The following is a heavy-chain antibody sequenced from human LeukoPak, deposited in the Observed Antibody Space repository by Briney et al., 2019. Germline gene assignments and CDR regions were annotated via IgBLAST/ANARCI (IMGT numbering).Heavy chain of an antibody. CDR3: ARANPGIAAAGSYYFDY. CDR1: GYSISSGYY. J-gene: IGHJ4*02. V-gene: IGHV4-38-2*01. CDR2: TYHSGST. Sequence: SETLSLTCAVSGYSISSGYYWGWIRQPPGKGLEWIGITYHSGSTYYNPSLKSRVTISVDTSKNQFSLKLSSVTAADTAVYYCARANPGIAAAGSYYFDYWGQGTLVTVSS. D-gene: IGHD6-13*01.